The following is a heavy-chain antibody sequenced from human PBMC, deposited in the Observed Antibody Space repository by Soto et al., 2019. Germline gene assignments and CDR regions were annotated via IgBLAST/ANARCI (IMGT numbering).Heavy chain of an antibody. D-gene: IGHD1-26*01. V-gene: IGHV1-69*13. CDR1: GGTFSSYA. J-gene: IGHJ5*02. CDR2: IIPIFGTA. Sequence: GASVKVSCKASGGTFSSYAISWVRQAPGQGLEWMGGIIPIFGTANYAQKFQGRVTITADESTSTAYMELSSLRSEDTAVYYCARGKWELQYNNWFDPWGQGTLVTVSS. CDR3: ARGKWELQYNNWFDP.